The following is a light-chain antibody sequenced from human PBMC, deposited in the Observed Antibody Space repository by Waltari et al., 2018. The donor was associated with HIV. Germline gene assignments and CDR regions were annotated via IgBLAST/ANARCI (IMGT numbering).Light chain of an antibody. CDR3: CSYASGSTFV. CDR2: EVS. CDR1: SSELGSYDL. Sequence: QSALTQPASVSGSPGKSITISCTGTSSELGSYDLVSWYQQHPGKDGKVMIYEVSKRPSGVSTRCAGSKSGNTASRISAGLQAEDEAEYYCCSYASGSTFVFGTGTKVTVL. V-gene: IGLV2-23*02. J-gene: IGLJ1*01.